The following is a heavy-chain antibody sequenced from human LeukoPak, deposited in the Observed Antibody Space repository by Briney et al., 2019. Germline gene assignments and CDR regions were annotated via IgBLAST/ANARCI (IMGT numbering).Heavy chain of an antibody. CDR3: ARDNDFFDY. CDR1: SGFLHTYY. J-gene: IGHJ4*02. Sequence: SETLSLTCSVASGFLHTYYWSCIRQPGGRGLEWIGRIHSSGSTHYNPSLKSRVTMSLDTSKNQFSLKLTSVTAADTAVYYCARDNDFFDYWGQGTLVTVSS. V-gene: IGHV4-4*07. CDR2: IHSSGST.